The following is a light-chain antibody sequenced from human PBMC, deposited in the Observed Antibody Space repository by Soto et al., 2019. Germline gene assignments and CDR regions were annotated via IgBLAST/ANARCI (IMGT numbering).Light chain of an antibody. CDR3: SSYTRSGTLGVV. Sequence: QSALTQPASVSGSPGQSVTISCTGTSSDVGDYNYVSWYQHHPGKAPKLMIYDVRNRPSGVSNRFSGSKSGNTASLTISGLQADDEADYYCSSYTRSGTLGVVFGGGTQLTVL. CDR1: SSDVGDYNY. J-gene: IGLJ2*01. CDR2: DVR. V-gene: IGLV2-14*03.